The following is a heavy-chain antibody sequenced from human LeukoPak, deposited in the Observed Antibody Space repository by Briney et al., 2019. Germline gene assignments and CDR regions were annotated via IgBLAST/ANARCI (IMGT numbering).Heavy chain of an antibody. CDR1: GFTFSSYA. V-gene: IGHV3-64*01. CDR2: ISSNGGGT. CDR3: ARVAAAAGGPFDY. J-gene: IGHJ4*02. Sequence: PGGSLRLSCAASGFTFSSYAMHWVRQAPGKGLEYVSAISSNGGGTYYGNCVKGRFTISREISKNTLYIQMGSLRAEDMAVYYCARVAAAAGGPFDYWGQGNLVTVSS. D-gene: IGHD6-13*01.